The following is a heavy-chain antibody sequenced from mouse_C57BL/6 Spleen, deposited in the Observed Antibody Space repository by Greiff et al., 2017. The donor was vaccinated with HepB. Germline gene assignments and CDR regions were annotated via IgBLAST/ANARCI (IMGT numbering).Heavy chain of an antibody. CDR2: INPSTGGT. CDR1: GYSFTGYY. CDR3: ASGYYGSSPFAY. V-gene: IGHV1-42*01. J-gene: IGHJ3*01. D-gene: IGHD1-1*01. Sequence: VQLQQSGPELVKPGASVKISCKASGYSFTGYYMNWVKQSPEKSLEWIGEINPSTGGTTYNQKFKAKATLTVDKSSSTAYMQLKSLTSEDSAVYYCASGYYGSSPFAYWGQGTLVTVSA.